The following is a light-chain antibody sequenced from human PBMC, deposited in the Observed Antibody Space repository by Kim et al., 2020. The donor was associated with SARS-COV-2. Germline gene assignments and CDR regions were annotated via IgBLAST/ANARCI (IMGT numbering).Light chain of an antibody. CDR2: DDQ. V-gene: IGLV2-14*03. CDR1: RLDVSGYNY. CDR3: SSWASTTSYV. J-gene: IGLJ1*01. Sequence: GQSLTISWTGTRLDVSGYNYISWYQQHPGKAPKLILYDDQNRPTGVSDRFSCSKSGNTASLTISGLHSEDGADYFCSSWASTTSYVFGTGTKVTVL.